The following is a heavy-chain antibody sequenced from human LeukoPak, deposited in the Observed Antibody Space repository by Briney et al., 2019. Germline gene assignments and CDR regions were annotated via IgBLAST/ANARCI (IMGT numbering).Heavy chain of an antibody. CDR2: IYYSGST. D-gene: IGHD6-13*01. Sequence: SETLSLTCTVSGGSISSSSYYWGWIRQPPGKGLEWIGSIYYSGSTYYNPSLKSRVTISVDTSKNQFSLKLSSVTAADTAVYYCAREVMVREQLVPTDPHWFDPWGQGTLVTVSS. J-gene: IGHJ5*02. CDR1: GGSISSSSYY. CDR3: AREVMVREQLVPTDPHWFDP. V-gene: IGHV4-39*07.